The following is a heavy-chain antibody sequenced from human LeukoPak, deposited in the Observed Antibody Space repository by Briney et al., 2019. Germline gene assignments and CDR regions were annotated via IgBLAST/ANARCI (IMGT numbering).Heavy chain of an antibody. Sequence: PSETLSLTCTVSGGSMSSTSHYWGWIRQPPGKGLEWIGNIHYSGRTYYNPSLKSRVTIYVDMSKNQFSLKLSSVTAADTALYYCARHDLWAGGTTNYYCMDVWGKGTTVTVSS. CDR3: ARHDLWAGGTTNYYCMDV. D-gene: IGHD1-26*01. V-gene: IGHV4-39*01. CDR1: GGSMSSTSHY. CDR2: IHYSGRT. J-gene: IGHJ6*03.